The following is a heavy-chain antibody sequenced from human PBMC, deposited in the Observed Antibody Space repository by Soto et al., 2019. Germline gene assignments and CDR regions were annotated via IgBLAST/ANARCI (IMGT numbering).Heavy chain of an antibody. CDR1: GGSISSGDYY. CDR2: IYDSRST. Sequence: QVQLQESGPGLVKPSQTLSLTCTVSGGSISSGDYYWTLIRQHPGKGLEWIGYIYDSRSTYYNPSLKTRLTISVDTSKNQFSLKLSSVSAADTAVYYCARERTDATGVFGMDVWGQGTTVTVSS. V-gene: IGHV4-31*03. CDR3: ARERTDATGVFGMDV. D-gene: IGHD2-15*01. J-gene: IGHJ6*02.